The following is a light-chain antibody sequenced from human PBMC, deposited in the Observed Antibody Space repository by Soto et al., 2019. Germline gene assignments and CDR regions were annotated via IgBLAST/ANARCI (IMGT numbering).Light chain of an antibody. J-gene: IGKJ3*01. CDR1: QAVSSN. CDR3: QHYNNWPFT. Sequence: EIVMTQSPATMSVSPGERATLSCRASQAVSSNLACYQQKPGQAPRLLIYAASTRAAGIPDRFSGSGSGTAFNLTITSLQSEDFAVYYCQHYNNWPFTFGPGTKVDI. V-gene: IGKV3-15*01. CDR2: AAS.